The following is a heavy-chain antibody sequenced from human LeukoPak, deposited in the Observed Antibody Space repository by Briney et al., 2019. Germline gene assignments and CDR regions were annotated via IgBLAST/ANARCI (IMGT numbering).Heavy chain of an antibody. CDR1: GGSISSSNW. Sequence: PSETLSLTCAVSGGSISSSNWWSWVRQPPGKGLEWIGKIYHSGSTNYNPSLKSRVTISVDKSKNQFSLKLSSVTAADTAVYYCARVSFRGVTSPFDYWGQGTLVTVSS. J-gene: IGHJ4*02. CDR3: ARVSFRGVTSPFDY. CDR2: IYHSGST. V-gene: IGHV4-4*02. D-gene: IGHD3-16*01.